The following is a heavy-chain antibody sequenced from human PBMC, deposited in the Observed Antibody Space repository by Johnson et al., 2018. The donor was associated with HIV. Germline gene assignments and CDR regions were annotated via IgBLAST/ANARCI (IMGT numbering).Heavy chain of an antibody. V-gene: IGHV3-7*05. Sequence: VQLVESGGGLVQPGRSLRLSCAASGFSFSNYWMSWVRQAPGKGLEWVANIKEDGSEEYYVDSMEGRFTISRDNAKNSLYLQMDNLRVEDTAMYYCARDGVYSSPWDAFDIWGQGKMVTVSS. CDR1: GFSFSNYW. J-gene: IGHJ3*02. CDR3: ARDGVYSSPWDAFDI. CDR2: IKEDGSEE. D-gene: IGHD6-19*01.